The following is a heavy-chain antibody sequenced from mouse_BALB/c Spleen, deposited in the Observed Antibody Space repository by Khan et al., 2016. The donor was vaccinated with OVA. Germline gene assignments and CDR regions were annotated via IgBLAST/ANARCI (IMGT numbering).Heavy chain of an antibody. Sequence: VELVESGPGLVKPSQSLSLTCTVTGYSITSDYAWYWIRQFPGNKLEWMGYISYSGNTKYNPSLTSRISISRDTSKNQFFLQLTSVTTEDTATYYCARIYGGDFDYWGQGTTLTVSS. CDR2: ISYSGNT. V-gene: IGHV3-2*02. CDR1: GYSITSDYA. J-gene: IGHJ2*01. D-gene: IGHD1-1*01. CDR3: ARIYGGDFDY.